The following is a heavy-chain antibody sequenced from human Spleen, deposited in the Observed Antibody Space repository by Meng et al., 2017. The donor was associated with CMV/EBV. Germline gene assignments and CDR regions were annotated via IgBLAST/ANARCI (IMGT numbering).Heavy chain of an antibody. CDR2: IRYDGSNK. D-gene: IGHD3-22*01. CDR1: GFTFSSYG. V-gene: IGHV3-30*02. CDR3: AKGKAYYDSSGYYYVDYGMDV. J-gene: IGHJ6*02. Sequence: GESLKISCAASGFTFSSYGMHWVRQALGKGLEWVAFIRYDGSNKYYADSVKGRFTISRDNSKNTLYLQMNSLRAEDTAVYYCAKGKAYYDSSGYYYVDYGMDVWGQGTTVTVSS.